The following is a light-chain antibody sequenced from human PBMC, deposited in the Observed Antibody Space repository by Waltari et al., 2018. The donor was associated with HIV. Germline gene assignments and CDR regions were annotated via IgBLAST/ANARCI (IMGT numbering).Light chain of an antibody. J-gene: IGLJ2*01. CDR2: GVE. Sequence: QSALTQPASVSGSPGQSITISCTGSSGDIGFYNLVSRYRQHPGKAPQLLIYGVETPPSGVTDRYSGSKSGNTASLTISPLQAEDEADYYCSSYVNTDTLVFGGGTKLTVL. CDR1: SGDIGFYNL. V-gene: IGLV2-14*01. CDR3: SSYVNTDTLV.